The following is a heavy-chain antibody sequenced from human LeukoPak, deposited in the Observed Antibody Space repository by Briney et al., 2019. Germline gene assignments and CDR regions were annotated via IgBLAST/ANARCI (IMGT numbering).Heavy chain of an antibody. CDR1: GGSISSYY. D-gene: IGHD1-26*01. J-gene: IGHJ3*02. CDR2: IYYSGST. CDR3: ARYIVSYPXDAFXI. V-gene: IGHV4-59*01. Sequence: SETLSLTCTVSGGSISSYYWSWIRQPPGKGLEWIGYIYYSGSTSYNPPLKSRVTISVDTSKKQFSLKLSSVTAADTAFYYCARYIVSYPXDAFXIXXXXTXVTVSX.